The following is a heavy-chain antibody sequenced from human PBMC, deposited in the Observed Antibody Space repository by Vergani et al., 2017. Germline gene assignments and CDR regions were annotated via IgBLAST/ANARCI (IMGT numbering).Heavy chain of an antibody. V-gene: IGHV4-31*03. CDR2: IYYSGST. CDR3: ARDRDSSGSDAFDI. J-gene: IGHJ3*02. D-gene: IGHD3-22*01. CDR1: GDSISSGGYY. Sequence: QVQLQESGPGLVKPSQTLSLTCTVSGDSISSGGYYWSWIRQHPGKGLEWIGYIYYSGSTYYNPSLKSRVTISVDTSKNQFSLKLSSVTAADTAVYYCARDRDSSGSDAFDIWGQGTMVTVSS.